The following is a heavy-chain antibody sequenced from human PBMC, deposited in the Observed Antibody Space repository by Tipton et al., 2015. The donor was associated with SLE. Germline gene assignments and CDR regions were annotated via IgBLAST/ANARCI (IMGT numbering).Heavy chain of an antibody. V-gene: IGHV4-61*02. J-gene: IGHJ4*02. Sequence: LRLSCTVSGDSISRGSYYWSWIRQSAGKGLEWIGRIYTRGSTNYNLSLKSRVTISVDTSKNLFSLNLSSVTAADTAVYYCARQLGWGDPFAFDHWGQGTLVTVSS. CDR3: ARQLGWGDPFAFDH. CDR2: IYTRGST. D-gene: IGHD2-21*02. CDR1: GDSISRGSYY.